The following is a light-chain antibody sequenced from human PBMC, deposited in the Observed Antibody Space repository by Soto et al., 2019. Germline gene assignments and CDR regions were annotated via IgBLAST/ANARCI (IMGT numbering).Light chain of an antibody. CDR1: SSDVGGYDY. Sequence: QSVLTQPAAVSGSPGQSITISCTGSSSDVGGYDYVSWYQHHPGKAPKLMIYEVNNRPSGVSNRFSGSKSGNTASLTISGLQAEDDADYSCRSYTSISSWVFGGGTKLTVL. J-gene: IGLJ3*02. CDR3: RSYTSISSWV. CDR2: EVN. V-gene: IGLV2-14*01.